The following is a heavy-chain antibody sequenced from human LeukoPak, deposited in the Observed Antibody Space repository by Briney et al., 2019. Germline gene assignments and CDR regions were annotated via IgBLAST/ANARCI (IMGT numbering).Heavy chain of an antibody. CDR1: GYSFTSYW. D-gene: IGHD7-27*01. J-gene: IGHJ3*02. CDR3: ARQGEAGDEEDAFDI. CDR2: IYPGDSDT. V-gene: IGHV5-51*01. Sequence: GESLKISCKGSGYSFTSYWIGWVRQMPGKGLEWMGIIYPGDSDTRYSPSFQGQVTISADKSISTAYLQWSSLKASDTAMYYCARQGEAGDEEDAFDIWGQGTMVTVSS.